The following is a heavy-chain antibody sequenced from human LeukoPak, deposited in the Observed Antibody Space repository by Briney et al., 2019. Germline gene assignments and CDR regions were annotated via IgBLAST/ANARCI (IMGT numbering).Heavy chain of an antibody. CDR2: IYYSGST. V-gene: IGHV4-39*07. CDR1: GDSISSSSSY. CDR3: ARRPGTTGWFDP. J-gene: IGHJ5*02. D-gene: IGHD1-1*01. Sequence: SETLSLTCTVSGDSISSSSSYWGWIRQPPGKGLEWIGSIYYSGSTYYNPSLKSRVTISVDTSKNQFSLKLSSVTAADTAVYYCARRPGTTGWFDPWGQGTLVTVSS.